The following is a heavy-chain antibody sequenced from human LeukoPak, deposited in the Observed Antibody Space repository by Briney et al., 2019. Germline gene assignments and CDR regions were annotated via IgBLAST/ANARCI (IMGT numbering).Heavy chain of an antibody. CDR1: AFXFNKYD. V-gene: IGHV3-23*01. CDR2: LSYSGGST. D-gene: IGHD3-22*01. CDR3: VRGRSGFDY. J-gene: IGHJ4*02. Sequence: GGSLRLSCGAAAFXFNKYDITWVRQAPGKGLEWVSSLSYSGGSTYYADSVKGRFTISRDNSKNTMYLQMNSLRAEDTAVYYCVRGRSGFDYWGQGTLVTVSS.